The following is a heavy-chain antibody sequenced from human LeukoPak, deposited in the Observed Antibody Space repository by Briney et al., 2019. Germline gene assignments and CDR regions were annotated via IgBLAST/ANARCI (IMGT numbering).Heavy chain of an antibody. D-gene: IGHD6-19*01. V-gene: IGHV3-23*01. J-gene: IGHJ4*02. CDR1: GFTFTNYA. Sequence: GGSLRLSCAASGFTFTNYAMTWVRQAPGKGLEWVSAISGSGGSTYYADSVKGRFTISRDNSKNTLYLQMNSLRAEDTAVYYCAKDHRSSGWPYYFDYWGQGTLVTVSS. CDR2: ISGSGGST. CDR3: AKDHRSSGWPYYFDY.